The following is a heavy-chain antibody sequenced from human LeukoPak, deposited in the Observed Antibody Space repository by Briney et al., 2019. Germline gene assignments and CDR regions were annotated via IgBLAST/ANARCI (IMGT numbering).Heavy chain of an antibody. CDR3: ARLVEMATTLIYPFDY. D-gene: IGHD5-12*01. CDR2: IKQDGSEK. J-gene: IGHJ4*02. CDR1: GFTFSSYW. V-gene: IGHV3-7*01. Sequence: QSGGSLRLSCAASGFTFSSYWMSWVRQAPGKGLEWVANIKQDGSEKYYVDSVKGRLTISRDNAKNSLYLQMNSLRAEDTAVYYCARLVEMATTLIYPFDYWGQGTLVTVSS.